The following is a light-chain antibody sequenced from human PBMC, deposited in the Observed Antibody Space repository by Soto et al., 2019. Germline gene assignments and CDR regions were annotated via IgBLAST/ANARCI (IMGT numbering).Light chain of an antibody. J-gene: IGLJ2*01. CDR2: DVS. V-gene: IGLV2-8*01. Sequence: QSALTQPPSASGSPGQSVTISCTGTSSDVGGYNYVSWYQQHPGKAPKLIIYDVSQRPSGVPDRFSGSKSGNTASLTVSGLQAEDEADYYCSSYAGNNNLVFGGGTKVTVL. CDR1: SSDVGGYNY. CDR3: SSYAGNNNLV.